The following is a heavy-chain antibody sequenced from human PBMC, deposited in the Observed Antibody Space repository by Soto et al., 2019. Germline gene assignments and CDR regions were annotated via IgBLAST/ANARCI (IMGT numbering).Heavy chain of an antibody. D-gene: IGHD1-26*01. CDR1: GFSVSTSGLG. CDR3: ARYYGSGNWFDP. V-gene: IGHV2-5*01. J-gene: IGHJ5*02. CDR2: VYWNDDK. Sequence: QITLKESGPTLVKPTQTLTLTCTFSGFSVSTSGLGVAWIRQPPGKALEWLGLVYWNDDKRYSPSLKSRLTITKDTSKNQVVLTMTNMDLVDTATYYCARYYGSGNWFDPWGQGTLVTVSS.